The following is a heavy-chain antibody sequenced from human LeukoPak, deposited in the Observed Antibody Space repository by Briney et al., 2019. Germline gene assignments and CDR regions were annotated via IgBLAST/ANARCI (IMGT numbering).Heavy chain of an antibody. CDR1: GFTFDDYG. J-gene: IGHJ3*02. CDR3: ARDRGYYDSSGLGAAFDI. CDR2: INWNGGST. Sequence: PGGSLRLSCAASGFTFDDYGMSWVRQAPGKGLEWVSGINWNGGSTGYADSVKGRFTISRDNAKNSLYLQMNSLRAEVTALYHCARDRGYYDSSGLGAAFDIWGQGTMVTVSS. D-gene: IGHD3-22*01. V-gene: IGHV3-20*01.